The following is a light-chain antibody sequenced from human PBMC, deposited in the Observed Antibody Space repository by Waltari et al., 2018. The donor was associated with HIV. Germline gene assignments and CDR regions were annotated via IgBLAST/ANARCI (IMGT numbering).Light chain of an antibody. Sequence: DIQMTQSPSSVSASVGDKVPITCRASQSSSTYLNWYQQKPGKAPEVLIYAASSLQSGVPSRFSGSGSGTDFTLTIHNLQPEDLATYYCQQTFTTPWTFGQGTKVQIK. CDR1: QSSSTY. CDR3: QQTFTTPWT. CDR2: AAS. V-gene: IGKV1-39*01. J-gene: IGKJ1*01.